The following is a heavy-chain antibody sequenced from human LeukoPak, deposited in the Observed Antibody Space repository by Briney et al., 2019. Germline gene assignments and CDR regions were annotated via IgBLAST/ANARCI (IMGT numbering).Heavy chain of an antibody. CDR1: GYTFTGYY. CDR2: INPNSGGT. Sequence: GASVKVSCKASGYTFTGYYMHWVRQAPGQGLEWMGWINPNSGGTNYAQKFQGRVTMTRDTSISTAYMELSRLRSDDTAVYYCARGTGVGAARTYYYYGMDVWGQGTTVTVSS. CDR3: ARGTGVGAARTYYYYGMDV. J-gene: IGHJ6*02. D-gene: IGHD6-6*01. V-gene: IGHV1-2*02.